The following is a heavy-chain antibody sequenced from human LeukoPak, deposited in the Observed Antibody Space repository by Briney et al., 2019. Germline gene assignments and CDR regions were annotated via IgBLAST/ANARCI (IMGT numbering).Heavy chain of an antibody. CDR2: ISAYDGNT. J-gene: IGHJ5*02. V-gene: IGHV1-18*01. D-gene: IGHD6-13*01. CDR3: ARDKVIATAGTPNWFDP. CDR1: GYKFTNYG. Sequence: ASVKVSCKASGYKFTNYGISWVRQAPGQGLEWMGWISAYDGNTNYAQEVQGRVTMTTDTSTSTAYMELRSLRSDDTAVYYCARDKVIATAGTPNWFDPWGQGTLVTVPS.